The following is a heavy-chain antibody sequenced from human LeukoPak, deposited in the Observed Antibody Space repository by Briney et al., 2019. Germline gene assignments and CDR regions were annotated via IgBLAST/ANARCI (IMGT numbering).Heavy chain of an antibody. CDR2: IRSSSSTI. V-gene: IGHV3-48*04. CDR1: GFTLSDYS. CDR3: ARDRGEYYDFLDYYYYMDV. Sequence: PGGSLRLSCAASGFTLSDYSMNWVRQAPGKGLEWVSYIRSSSSTIYYADSVKGRFTISRDNAKKSLFLQMNSLRAEDTAVYYCARDRGEYYDFLDYYYYMDVWGKGTTVTVSS. D-gene: IGHD3-3*01. J-gene: IGHJ6*03.